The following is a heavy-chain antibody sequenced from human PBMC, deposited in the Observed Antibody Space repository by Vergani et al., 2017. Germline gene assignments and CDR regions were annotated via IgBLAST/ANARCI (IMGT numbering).Heavy chain of an antibody. V-gene: IGHV4-30-2*01. CDR3: ARGAAAPFPWDV. J-gene: IGHJ6*03. CDR2: IYHSGST. CDR1: GGSISSGCYS. Sequence: QFQLQESGSGLVKPSQTLSLTCAVSGGSISSGCYSWSWIRQPPGKGLEWIGYIYHSGSTYYNPSLKSRVTISVDRSKNQFSLKLSSVTAADTAVYYCARGAAAPFPWDVWGKGTTVTVS. D-gene: IGHD6-13*01.